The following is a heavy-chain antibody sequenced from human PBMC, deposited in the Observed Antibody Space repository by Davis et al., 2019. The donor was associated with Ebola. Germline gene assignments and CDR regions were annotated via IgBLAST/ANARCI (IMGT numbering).Heavy chain of an antibody. Sequence: GESLKIPCKGPGYRFTSYWIAWVRQMPGEGLEWMGIIFPRDSDTRYSPSFQGQVTIPADKSINSAYLQCNSLGASDTAIYYCSRTSSGYEASLDYWGQGTLVTVSS. V-gene: IGHV5-51*01. D-gene: IGHD3-22*01. J-gene: IGHJ4*02. CDR1: GYRFTSYW. CDR3: SRTSSGYEASLDY. CDR2: IFPRDSDT.